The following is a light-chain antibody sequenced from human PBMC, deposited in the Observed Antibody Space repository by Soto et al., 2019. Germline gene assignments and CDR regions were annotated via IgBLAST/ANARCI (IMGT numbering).Light chain of an antibody. Sequence: QSALTQPASVSGSPGQSIAISCTGTSSDVGGYSYVSWYQQQPGKAPKLVISDVSNRPSGVSDRFSGSKSGNTASLTISGLQTEDEADYYCASYTPSSTYVFGTGTKVTV. CDR2: DVS. J-gene: IGLJ1*01. V-gene: IGLV2-14*01. CDR1: SSDVGGYSY. CDR3: ASYTPSSTYV.